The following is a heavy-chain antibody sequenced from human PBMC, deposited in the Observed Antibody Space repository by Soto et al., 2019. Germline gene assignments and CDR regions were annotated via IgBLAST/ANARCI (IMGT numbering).Heavy chain of an antibody. CDR2: INAYNGNT. CDR3: ASDVGYGLIDY. Sequence: QVQLVQSGAEVKKPGASVKVSCKASGYTFTSYGISWVRQSPGQGLEWMGWINAYNGNTNYAQKLQGRVTMTTDTSTRTSYMKLRSLRFDDTSVYYCASDVGYGLIDYWGQGTLVTVSS. J-gene: IGHJ4*02. D-gene: IGHD5-18*01. CDR1: GYTFTSYG. V-gene: IGHV1-18*01.